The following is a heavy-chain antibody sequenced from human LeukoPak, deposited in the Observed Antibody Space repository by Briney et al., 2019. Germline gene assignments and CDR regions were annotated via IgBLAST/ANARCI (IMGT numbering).Heavy chain of an antibody. CDR2: IHPSGST. V-gene: IGHV4-4*07. J-gene: IGHJ4*02. CDR1: GDSISSYY. CDR3: ARGPPPDFDY. Sequence: SETLSLTCTVSGDSISSYYWSWIRQPAGKGLEWIGRIHPSGSTNYNPSLKSRLTLSVDTSKNQFSLKPSSVTAADTAVYYCARGPPPDFDYWGRGTLVTVSS.